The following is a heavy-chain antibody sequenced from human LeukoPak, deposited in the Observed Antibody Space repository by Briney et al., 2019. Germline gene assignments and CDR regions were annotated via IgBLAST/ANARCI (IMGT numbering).Heavy chain of an antibody. J-gene: IGHJ5*02. D-gene: IGHD2-2*01. V-gene: IGHV4-39*01. Sequence: SGTLSLTCMVSGGSISGRSYYWGWIRQPPGRGLEWIGRVYYSGSTYYNPSLNSRLTISVDTSKNQFSLNVFSVTAADTAVYYCARGRYCSDSNCYGTWFDPWGQGTLVTVSS. CDR1: GGSISGRSYY. CDR3: ARGRYCSDSNCYGTWFDP. CDR2: VYYSGST.